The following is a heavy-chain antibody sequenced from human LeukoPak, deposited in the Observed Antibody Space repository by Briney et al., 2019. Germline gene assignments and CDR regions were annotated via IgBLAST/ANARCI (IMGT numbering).Heavy chain of an antibody. V-gene: IGHV3-48*01. CDR2: ISSSSSTI. J-gene: IGHJ4*02. D-gene: IGHD2/OR15-2a*01. CDR1: GFTFSSYS. CDR3: ARDLGVVSHYYFDY. Sequence: GGSLRLSCAASGFTFSSYSMNWVRQALGKGLEWVSYISSSSSTIYYADSVKGRFTISRDNAKNSLYLQMNSLRAEDTAVYYCARDLGVVSHYYFDYWGQGTLVTVSS.